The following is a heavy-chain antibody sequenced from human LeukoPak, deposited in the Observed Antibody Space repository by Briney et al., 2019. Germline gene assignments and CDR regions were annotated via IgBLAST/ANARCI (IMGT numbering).Heavy chain of an antibody. CDR1: GFTFSSYG. CDR2: IWYDGSNK. J-gene: IGHJ6*02. D-gene: IGHD3-3*01. CDR3: ARGPTTFTIFGVVINGMDV. Sequence: GRSLRLSCAASGFTFSSYGMHWVRQAPGKGLEWVAVIWYDGSNKYYADSVKGRFTISRDNSKNTLYLQMTSLRAEDTAVYYCARGPTTFTIFGVVINGMDVWGQGTTVTVSS. V-gene: IGHV3-33*01.